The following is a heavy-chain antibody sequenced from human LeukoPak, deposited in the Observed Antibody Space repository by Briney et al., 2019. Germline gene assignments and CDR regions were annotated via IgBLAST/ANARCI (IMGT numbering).Heavy chain of an antibody. CDR2: ISGSGGST. V-gene: IGHV3-23*01. D-gene: IGHD5-18*01. Sequence: PGGSLRLSCAASGFTFSSYWMHWVRQAPGKGLVWVSAISGSGGSTYYADSVKGRFTISRDNSKNTLYLQMNSLRAEDTAVYYCAKDTSMGNFDYWGQGTLVTVSS. J-gene: IGHJ4*02. CDR3: AKDTSMGNFDY. CDR1: GFTFSSYW.